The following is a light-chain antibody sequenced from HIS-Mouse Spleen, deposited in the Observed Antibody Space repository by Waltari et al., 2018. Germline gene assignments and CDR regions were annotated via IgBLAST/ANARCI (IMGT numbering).Light chain of an antibody. CDR3: QSADSSGTYRV. CDR2: KDS. V-gene: IGLV3-25*03. J-gene: IGLJ2*01. Sequence: SYELTQPPSVSVSPGQTARITCSGAALPTHYAYWYQQKPGQAPVLVIYKDSERPSGIPERFSGSSSGTTVTLTISGVQAEDEADYYCQSADSSGTYRVFGGGTKLTVL. CDR1: ALPTHY.